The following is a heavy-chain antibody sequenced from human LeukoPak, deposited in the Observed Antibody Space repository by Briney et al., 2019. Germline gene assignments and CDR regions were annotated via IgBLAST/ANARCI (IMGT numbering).Heavy chain of an antibody. CDR3: ATVTTRDGYRIDY. CDR1: GFTFSSYA. Sequence: GGSLRLSCAASGFTFSSYAMSWVRQAPGKGLEWVSAISGSGGNTYYADSVKGRFTISRDNSKNTLYLQMNSLRAAETAVYYCATVTTRDGYRIDYWGQGTLVTVSS. J-gene: IGHJ4*02. CDR2: ISGSGGNT. D-gene: IGHD5-24*01. V-gene: IGHV3-23*01.